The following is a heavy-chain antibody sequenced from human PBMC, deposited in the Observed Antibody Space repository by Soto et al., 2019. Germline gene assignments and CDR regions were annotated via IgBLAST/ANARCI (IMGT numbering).Heavy chain of an antibody. D-gene: IGHD5-18*01. CDR1: GFTFTDHH. J-gene: IGHJ4*02. CDR2: SKNKANSYTT. Sequence: PWGSLRLSCVASGFTFTDHHMDWVRQAPGQGLEWVGRSKNKANSYTTEYAASVRGRFTISRDDSKKSLYLQMNSLKTDDTAVYYCARARTVEAATHFDSWAQGTLVTVS. CDR3: ARARTVEAATHFDS. V-gene: IGHV3-72*01.